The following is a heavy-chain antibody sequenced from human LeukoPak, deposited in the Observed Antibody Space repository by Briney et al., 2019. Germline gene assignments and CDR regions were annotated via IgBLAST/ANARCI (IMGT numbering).Heavy chain of an antibody. V-gene: IGHV3-23*01. Sequence: GGSLRLSCAASGFTFSSYAMTWARQAPGKGLEWVSGISAGGGSTYYADSVKGRFTISRDISKNTLYLQMNSLRAEDTAVYYCAKAGDAYCGGDCYSDYWGQGTLVTVSS. D-gene: IGHD2-21*02. J-gene: IGHJ4*02. CDR2: ISAGGGST. CDR1: GFTFSSYA. CDR3: AKAGDAYCGGDCYSDY.